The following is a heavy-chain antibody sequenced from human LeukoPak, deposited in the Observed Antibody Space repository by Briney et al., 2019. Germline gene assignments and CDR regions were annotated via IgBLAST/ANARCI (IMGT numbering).Heavy chain of an antibody. CDR1: GGSFSGYY. Sequence: SETLSLTCAVYGGSFSGYYWSWIRQPPGKGLEWIGEINHSGSTNYNPSLKSRVTISVDTSKNQFSLKLSSVTAADTAVYYCARGVILWFGVRGLLDYWGQGTLVTVSS. J-gene: IGHJ4*02. D-gene: IGHD3-10*01. V-gene: IGHV4-34*01. CDR2: INHSGST. CDR3: ARGVILWFGVRGLLDY.